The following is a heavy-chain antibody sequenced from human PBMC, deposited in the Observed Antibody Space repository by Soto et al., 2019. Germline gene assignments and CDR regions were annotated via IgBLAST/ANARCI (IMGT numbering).Heavy chain of an antibody. CDR1: GFTFSSYS. J-gene: IGHJ4*02. V-gene: IGHV3-21*01. D-gene: IGHD3-10*01. CDR2: ISSSSSYI. CDR3: ARDLPKGYYGSGSYYNAGSDY. Sequence: GGSLRLSCAASGFTFSSYSMNWVRQAPGKGLEWISSISSSSSYIYYADSVKGRFTISRDNAKNSLYLQMNSLRAEDTAGYYCARDLPKGYYGSGSYYNAGSDYWGQGTLVTVSS.